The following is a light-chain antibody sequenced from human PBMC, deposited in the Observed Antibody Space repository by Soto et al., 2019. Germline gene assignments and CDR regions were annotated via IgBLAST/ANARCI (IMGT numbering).Light chain of an antibody. J-gene: IGLJ1*01. V-gene: IGLV2-14*03. CDR2: DVT. CDR3: SSYTTSNTRQIV. CDR1: SSDVGGYNY. Sequence: QSVLTQPAPVSGSSGQSITISCTGTSSDVGGYNYVSWYQHHPGKAPKLIIYDVTNRPSGVSNPFSGSKSGNTASLTISGLQPEDEADYYCSSYTTSNTRQIVFGTGTKVTVL.